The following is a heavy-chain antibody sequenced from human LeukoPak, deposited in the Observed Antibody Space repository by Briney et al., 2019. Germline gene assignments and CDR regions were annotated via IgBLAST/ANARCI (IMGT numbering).Heavy chain of an antibody. V-gene: IGHV3-7*03. J-gene: IGHJ4*02. CDR1: GFTLSSRW. CDR3: ATYDSWSGYNIAY. D-gene: IGHD3-3*01. CDR2: INRDGSEK. Sequence: GGSLRLSCVVSGFTLSSRWMMWVRQAPGEGLEWMTNINRDGSEKNYVDSVKGRFTITRDNAENSLYLQMNSLKVEDSAIYYCATYDSWSGYNIAYWGQGTLVPVSS.